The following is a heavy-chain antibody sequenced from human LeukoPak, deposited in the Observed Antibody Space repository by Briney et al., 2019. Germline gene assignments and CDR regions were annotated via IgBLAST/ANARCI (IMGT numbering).Heavy chain of an antibody. CDR2: IYYSGST. Sequence: PSETLSLTCTVSGGSISSYYWSWIRQPPGKGLDWIGYIYYSGSTNYNPSLKSRVTISVDTSKNQFSLKLSSVTAADTAVYYCATSMGDYVTNDAFDIWGQGTMVTVSS. CDR1: GGSISSYY. CDR3: ATSMGDYVTNDAFDI. V-gene: IGHV4-59*01. J-gene: IGHJ3*02. D-gene: IGHD4-17*01.